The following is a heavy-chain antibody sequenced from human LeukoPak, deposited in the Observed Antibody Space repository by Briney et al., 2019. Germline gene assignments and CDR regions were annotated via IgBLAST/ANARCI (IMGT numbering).Heavy chain of an antibody. D-gene: IGHD6-19*01. CDR1: GYSISSGYY. V-gene: IGHV4-38-2*02. CDR2: IYHSGST. J-gene: IGHJ4*02. Sequence: SETLSLTCAVSGYSISSGYYWGWIRQPPGKGLEWIGSIYHSGSTNYSPSLKSRVTILVDTSKKQFSLKLSSVTATDTAVYYCAREVDGLSRHFDYWGQGTLVTVPS. CDR3: AREVDGLSRHFDY.